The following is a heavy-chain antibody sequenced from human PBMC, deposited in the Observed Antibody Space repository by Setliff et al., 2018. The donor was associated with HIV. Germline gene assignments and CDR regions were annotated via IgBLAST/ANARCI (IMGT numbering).Heavy chain of an antibody. CDR1: GGSISSGYYY. D-gene: IGHD2-2*01. CDR2: IYYSGNP. CDR3: ARGFDYAQRPPLYYFDY. V-gene: IGHV4-31*03. J-gene: IGHJ4*02. Sequence: TLSLTCTVSGGSISSGYYYWSWIRQHPGKGLEWIGYIYYSGNPFYNPSLRSRVTISLDTSKNQFSLKLSSVTAADTAVYYCARGFDYAQRPPLYYFDYWGQGTMVTVSS.